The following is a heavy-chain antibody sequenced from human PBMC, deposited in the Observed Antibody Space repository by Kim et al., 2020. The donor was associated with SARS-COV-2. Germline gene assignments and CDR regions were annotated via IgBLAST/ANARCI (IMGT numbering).Heavy chain of an antibody. J-gene: IGHJ4*02. CDR3: ARDPTAWDH. CDR2: GRAT. V-gene: IGHV3-7*01. Sequence: GRATYLADSVNGRLTISRERAKNSLYLQMNSLRAEETAVYYCARDPTAWDHWGQGTLVIVSS.